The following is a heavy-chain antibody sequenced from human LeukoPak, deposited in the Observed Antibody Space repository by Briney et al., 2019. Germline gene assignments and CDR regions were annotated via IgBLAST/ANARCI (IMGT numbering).Heavy chain of an antibody. J-gene: IGHJ6*03. V-gene: IGHV4-59*10. Sequence: SETLSLTCAAYGGSFSSYYRSWIRQPAGKGLEWIACIYTSGSTNYNPSLKSRVTMSVDTSKTQFSLKLSSVTAADTAVYYCARGRSSMVRGYYYYYMDVWGKGATVTISS. D-gene: IGHD3-10*01. CDR3: ARGRSSMVRGYYYYYMDV. CDR2: IYTSGST. CDR1: GGSFSSYY.